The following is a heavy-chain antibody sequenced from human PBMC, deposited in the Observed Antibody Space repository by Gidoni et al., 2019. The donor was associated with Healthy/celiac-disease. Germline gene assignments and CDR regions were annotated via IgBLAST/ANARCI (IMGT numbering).Heavy chain of an antibody. V-gene: IGHV3-21*01. CDR2: ISSSSSYI. CDR3: ARDVTTVTGWFDP. J-gene: IGHJ5*02. CDR1: GFTFSSYS. D-gene: IGHD4-17*01. Sequence: EVQPVESGGGLVKPGGSLRLSCSASGFTFSSYSMNWVRQGPGKGLGWVSAISSSSSYIYYADSVKDRFTIIRDNAKNSLYLQMNSLRAEDTAVYYCARDVTTVTGWFDPWGQGTLVTVSS.